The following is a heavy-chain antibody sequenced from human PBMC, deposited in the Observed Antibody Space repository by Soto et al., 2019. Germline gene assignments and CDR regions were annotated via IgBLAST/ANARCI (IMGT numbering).Heavy chain of an antibody. J-gene: IGHJ6*02. CDR1: GYSFTSYW. V-gene: IGHV5-10-1*01. CDR3: ARRNNYYYRKDG. Sequence: GESLKISCKGSGYSFTSYWISRVRQMPGKGLEWMGRIDPSVSYTNYSASFQDHVTLSADKSIITAYLQLRSLQASDTAMYYCARRNNYYYRKDGRGQGTTVTV. CDR2: IDPSVSYT.